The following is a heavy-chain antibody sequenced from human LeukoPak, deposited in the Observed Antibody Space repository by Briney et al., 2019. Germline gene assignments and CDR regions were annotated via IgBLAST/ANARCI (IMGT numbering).Heavy chain of an antibody. CDR2: IKGGGGDP. Sequence: GASLRLSCAASGFTFSSYAMSWVRQAPGKGLEWVSSIKGGGGDPFYADSVKGRFTISRDNSKNTLYLQMNSLRAEDTAVYYCAKEQGAGPDAFDIWGQGTMVTVSS. J-gene: IGHJ3*02. CDR1: GFTFSSYA. V-gene: IGHV3-23*01. CDR3: AKEQGAGPDAFDI.